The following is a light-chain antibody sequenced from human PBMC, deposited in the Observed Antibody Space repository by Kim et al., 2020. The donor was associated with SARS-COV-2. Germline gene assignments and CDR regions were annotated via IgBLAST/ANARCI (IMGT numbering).Light chain of an antibody. V-gene: IGLV3-21*04. J-gene: IGLJ2*01. Sequence: APGQTARMTCGGNNIGTKNVHWYRQKAGQAPVLVIYYDHDRPSGIPERFSGSNSGNTATLTISRVEAEDEADYYCQVWDSNSDPVVFGGGTQLTVL. CDR1: NIGTKN. CDR2: YDH. CDR3: QVWDSNSDPVV.